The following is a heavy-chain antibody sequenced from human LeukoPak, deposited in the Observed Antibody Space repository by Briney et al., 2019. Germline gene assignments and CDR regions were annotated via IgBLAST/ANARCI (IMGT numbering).Heavy chain of an antibody. V-gene: IGHV4-34*01. Sequence: SETLSLTCAVYGGSFSGYYWSWIRQPPGEGLEWIGEINHSGSTNYNPSLKSRVTISVDTSENQFSLKLSSVTAADTAVYYCARGTVTTSWFDPWGQGTLVTVSS. CDR1: GGSFSGYY. J-gene: IGHJ5*02. D-gene: IGHD4-11*01. CDR3: ARGTVTTSWFDP. CDR2: INHSGST.